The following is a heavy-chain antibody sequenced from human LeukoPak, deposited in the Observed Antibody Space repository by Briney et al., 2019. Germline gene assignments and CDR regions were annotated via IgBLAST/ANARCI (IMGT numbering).Heavy chain of an antibody. CDR3: ASQVGYYDSSGYAFDI. J-gene: IGHJ3*02. D-gene: IGHD3-22*01. CDR2: ISSSSSYI. Sequence: GGSLRLSCAASGFTFSSYSMNWIRQAPGKGLEWVSSISSSSSYIYYADSVKGRFTISRDNAKNSLYLQMNSLRAEDTAVYYCASQVGYYDSSGYAFDIWGQGTMVTVSS. V-gene: IGHV3-21*01. CDR1: GFTFSSYS.